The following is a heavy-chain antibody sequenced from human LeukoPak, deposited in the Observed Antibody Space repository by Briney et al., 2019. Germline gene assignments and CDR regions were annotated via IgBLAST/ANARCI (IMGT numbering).Heavy chain of an antibody. CDR2: ISAYNGNT. Sequence: ASVKVSCKAPGYTFTSYGISWVRQAPGQGLEWMGWISAYNGNTNYAQKLQGRVTMTTDTSTSTAYMELRSLRSDDTAVYYCARDHSSGYYHRFDYWGQGTLVTVSS. J-gene: IGHJ4*02. V-gene: IGHV1-18*01. CDR1: GYTFTSYG. D-gene: IGHD3-22*01. CDR3: ARDHSSGYYHRFDY.